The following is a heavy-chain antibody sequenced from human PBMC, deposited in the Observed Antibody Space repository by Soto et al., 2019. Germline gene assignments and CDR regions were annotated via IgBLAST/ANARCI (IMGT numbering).Heavy chain of an antibody. V-gene: IGHV1-18*01. CDR1: GYTFTSYG. Sequence: ASVKVSCKASGYTFTSYGISWVRQAPGQGLEWMGWISAYNGNTNYAQKLQGRVTMTTDTSTSTAYMELRSLRSDDTAVYYCVRDREDDILTGYRTLRTLPAFDYWGQGTLVTVSS. J-gene: IGHJ4*02. CDR2: ISAYNGNT. D-gene: IGHD3-9*01. CDR3: VRDREDDILTGYRTLRTLPAFDY.